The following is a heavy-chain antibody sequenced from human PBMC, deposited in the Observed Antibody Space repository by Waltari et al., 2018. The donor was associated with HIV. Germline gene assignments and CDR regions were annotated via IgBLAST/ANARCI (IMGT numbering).Heavy chain of an antibody. V-gene: IGHV1-2*02. D-gene: IGHD6-19*01. CDR1: GYTFTGSY. CDR3: ARDMAAVAGGGWFDP. Sequence: QVQLVQSGAEVKKPGASVKVSCKASGYTFTGSYMPWVRQAPGQGLEWMGWINPNSGGTNYAQKFQGRVTMTRDTSISTAYMELSRLRSDDTAVYYCARDMAAVAGGGWFDPWGQGTLVTVSS. CDR2: INPNSGGT. J-gene: IGHJ5*02.